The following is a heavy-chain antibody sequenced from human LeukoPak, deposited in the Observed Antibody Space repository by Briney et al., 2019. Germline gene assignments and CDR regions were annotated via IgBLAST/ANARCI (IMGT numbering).Heavy chain of an antibody. CDR1: GVTFNNPW. CDR3: VKSAADP. CDR2: INSDGSHT. V-gene: IGHV3-74*01. Sequence: GGSLRLSCVGSGVTFNNPWMFWVRQALGQGLVWVARINSDGSHTSYADSVEGRFTISRDNAKNTLVLQMNSVRAEDTGVYYCVKSAADPWGQGTLVTVSS. J-gene: IGHJ5*02. D-gene: IGHD3-3*01.